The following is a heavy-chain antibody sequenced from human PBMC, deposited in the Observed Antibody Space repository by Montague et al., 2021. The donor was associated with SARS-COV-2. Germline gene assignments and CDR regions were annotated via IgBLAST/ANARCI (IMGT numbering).Heavy chain of an antibody. CDR3: ARGSGSASATWFDP. Sequence: SETLSLTCTVSGGSIGSHYWSWIRLPPGKGLEWVGHIYYTGITKYKSSLKSRVTISVDTSKNQLSLKLDSVTAADTAVYYCARGSGSASATWFDPWGQGTLDTVSS. V-gene: IGHV4-59*11. CDR2: IYYTGIT. D-gene: IGHD6-25*01. J-gene: IGHJ5*02. CDR1: GGSIGSHY.